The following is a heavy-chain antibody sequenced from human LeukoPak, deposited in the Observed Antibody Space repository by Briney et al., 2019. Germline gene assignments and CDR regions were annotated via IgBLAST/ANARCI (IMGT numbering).Heavy chain of an antibody. J-gene: IGHJ5*02. V-gene: IGHV4-39*07. CDR1: GGSISSSSYY. D-gene: IGHD3-22*01. CDR3: ARTRITMIVGARFDP. Sequence: SETLSLTCTVSGGSISSSSYYWGWIRHPPGKGLEWIGSIYYSGSTYYNPSLKSRVTISVDTFKKQFSLKLSSVTAADTAVYYCARTRITMIVGARFDPWGQGALVTVSS. CDR2: IYYSGST.